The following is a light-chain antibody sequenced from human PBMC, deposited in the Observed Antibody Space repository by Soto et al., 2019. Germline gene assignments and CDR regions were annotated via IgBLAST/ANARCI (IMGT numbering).Light chain of an antibody. V-gene: IGKV1-17*01. Sequence: IQMTQSPSSLSASVGDRVTITCRASQGIRNDLAWYQQRPGQPPRLLISAASTRAAGVPVRFSGSGSGTDFTLTISRLQPEDFAVYHCQQYGASPITFGQGTRLEI. J-gene: IGKJ5*01. CDR3: QQYGASPIT. CDR1: QGIRND. CDR2: AAS.